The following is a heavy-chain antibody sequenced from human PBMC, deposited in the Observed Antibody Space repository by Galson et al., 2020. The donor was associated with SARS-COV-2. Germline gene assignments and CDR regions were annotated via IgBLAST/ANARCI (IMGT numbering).Heavy chain of an antibody. CDR3: ARDRYYYDSNGYFYEAFEI. CDR1: GYAFTGDY. D-gene: IGHD3-22*01. V-gene: IGHV1-2*02. J-gene: IGHJ3*02. CDR2: INPNSGGT. Sequence: ASVTVSCKASGYAFTGDYINWVRQAPGQGLEWMGWINPNSGGTKYAPQFQGRVTMTRDTSISTAYMELSRLRSDDTAVYFCARDRYYYDSNGYFYEAFEIWGQGTMVTVSS.